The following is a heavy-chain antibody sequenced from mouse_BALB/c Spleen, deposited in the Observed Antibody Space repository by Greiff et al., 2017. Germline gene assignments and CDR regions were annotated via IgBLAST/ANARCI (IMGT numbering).Heavy chain of an antibody. CDR3: ARDGSTEGFAY. Sequence: EVNVVESGGDLVKPGGSLKLSCAASGFTFSSYGMSWVRQTPDKRLEWVATISSGGSYTYYPDSVKGRFTISRDNAKNTLYLQMSSLKSEDTAMYYCARDGSTEGFAYWGQGTLVTVSA. J-gene: IGHJ3*01. CDR1: GFTFSSYG. CDR2: ISSGGSYT. V-gene: IGHV5-6*01. D-gene: IGHD2-3*01.